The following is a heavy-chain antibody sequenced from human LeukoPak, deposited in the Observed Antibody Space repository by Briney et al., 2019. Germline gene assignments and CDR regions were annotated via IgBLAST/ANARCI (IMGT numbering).Heavy chain of an antibody. CDR2: IIPIFGTA. CDR3: ASGLTIFGVANPLYYFDY. Sequence: SVKVSCKASGGTFRSYAISWVRQAPGQGLEWLGGIIPIFGTANYAQKFQGRVTITTNESTSTAYMELSSLRSEDTAVYYCASGLTIFGVANPLYYFDYWGQGTLVTVSS. D-gene: IGHD3-3*01. J-gene: IGHJ4*02. V-gene: IGHV1-69*05. CDR1: GGTFRSYA.